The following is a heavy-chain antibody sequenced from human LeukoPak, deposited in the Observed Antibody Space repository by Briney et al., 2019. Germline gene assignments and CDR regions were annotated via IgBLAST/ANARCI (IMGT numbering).Heavy chain of an antibody. V-gene: IGHV4-39*01. J-gene: IGHJ6*02. CDR3: ASQYCSGGSCYYYGTDV. CDR1: GGSITSNTYY. D-gene: IGHD2-15*01. Sequence: SETLSLTCSVSGGSITSNTYYWGWVRQPPGKGLEWIGNIYYSGTTDYNPSLKSRVTISVDTSKNQFSLQLSSVTAADTAVYYCASQYCSGGSCYYYGTDVWGQGTTVTVSS. CDR2: IYYSGTT.